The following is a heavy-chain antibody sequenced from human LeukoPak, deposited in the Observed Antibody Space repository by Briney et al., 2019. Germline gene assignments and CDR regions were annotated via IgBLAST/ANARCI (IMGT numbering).Heavy chain of an antibody. CDR1: GFAFSTSW. J-gene: IGHJ6*02. CDR3: ARASKTEHSSSWPLSYYYYGMDV. CDR2: INSDGSSR. Sequence: PGGSLRLSCAASGFAFSTSWMHWVRQAPGKGLVWVSRINSDGSSRSYADSVKGRFTISRDNAKNSLYLQMNSLRSEDTAVYYCARASKTEHSSSWPLSYYYYGMDVWGQGTTVTVSS. V-gene: IGHV3-74*01. D-gene: IGHD6-13*01.